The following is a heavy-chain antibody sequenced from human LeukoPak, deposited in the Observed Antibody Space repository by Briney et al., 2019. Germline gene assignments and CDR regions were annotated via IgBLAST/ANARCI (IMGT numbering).Heavy chain of an antibody. CDR3: ARESLTWLQSRTSWFDP. Sequence: SETLSLMCTVSGYSITSGYYWGWIRQPPGQGLEWIGSFYHSGTYYNPSLKSRVTISVDSSKNQFSLRLSSVTAADTAVYYCARESLTWLQSRTSWFDPWGQGTLVTVSS. D-gene: IGHD5-24*01. CDR1: GYSITSGYY. CDR2: FYHSGT. J-gene: IGHJ5*02. V-gene: IGHV4-38-2*02.